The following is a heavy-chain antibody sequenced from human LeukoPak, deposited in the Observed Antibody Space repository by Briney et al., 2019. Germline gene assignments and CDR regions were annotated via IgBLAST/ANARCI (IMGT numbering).Heavy chain of an antibody. J-gene: IGHJ4*02. CDR2: INAGNGDT. CDR1: GYTFTRYA. Sequence: ASVKVSCKASGYTFTRYAMHWVRQAPGQRLEWMGWINAGNGDTKYSQKFQGRVTMTRDTSTSTVYMELSSLRSEDTAVYYCARAPGHCSGGSCYSQDYWGQGTLVTVSS. D-gene: IGHD2-15*01. CDR3: ARAPGHCSGGSCYSQDY. V-gene: IGHV1-3*01.